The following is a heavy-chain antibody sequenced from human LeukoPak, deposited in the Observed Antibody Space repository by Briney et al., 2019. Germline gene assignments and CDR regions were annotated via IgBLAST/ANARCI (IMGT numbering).Heavy chain of an antibody. CDR3: AREGDGYNAYYFDY. J-gene: IGHJ4*02. CDR2: IIPILGIT. D-gene: IGHD5-24*01. Sequence: AASVKVSCKASGGTFSSYAISWVRQAPGQGLEWMGRIIPILGITAYAQKYQSRVTIIADKSTGVAYMELSSLRSEDTSMYYCAREGDGYNAYYFDYWGQGTLVTVSS. V-gene: IGHV1-69*04. CDR1: GGTFSSYA.